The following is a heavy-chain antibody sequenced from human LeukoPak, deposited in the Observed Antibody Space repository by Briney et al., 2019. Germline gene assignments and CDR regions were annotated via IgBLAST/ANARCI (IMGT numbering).Heavy chain of an antibody. CDR1: GGTFSSYA. J-gene: IGHJ4*02. D-gene: IGHD3-22*01. CDR2: IIPILGIG. CDR3: TRDQRYYYDSSGSSFDY. Sequence: ASVTVSCKASGGTFSSYAINWVRQAPGQGLEWMGRIIPILGIGDYAQKFQGRVTIIADKSTNTAYMELSSLRSEDTAVYFCTRDQRYYYDSSGSSFDYWGQGTLVTVSS. V-gene: IGHV1-69*04.